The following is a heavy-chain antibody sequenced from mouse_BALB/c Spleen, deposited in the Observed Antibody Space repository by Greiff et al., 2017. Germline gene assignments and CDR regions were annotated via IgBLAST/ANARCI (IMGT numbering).Heavy chain of an antibody. J-gene: IGHJ3*01. CDR2: ISSDSGTI. Sequence: EVQLVESGGGLVQPGGSRKLSCAASGFTFSSFGMHWVRQAPGKGLEWVAYISSDSGTIYYADTLKGRFTISRDKPTNTLYLQLTSLRSEDTAMYYCARDDDYGYGEPCAYWGQGTIVTVSA. CDR3: ARDDDYGYGEPCAY. D-gene: IGHD2-2*01. V-gene: IGHV5-17*02. CDR1: GFTFSSFG.